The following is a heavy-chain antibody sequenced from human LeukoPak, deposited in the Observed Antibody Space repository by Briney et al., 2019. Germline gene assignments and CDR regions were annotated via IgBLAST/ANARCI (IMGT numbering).Heavy chain of an antibody. Sequence: PGGSLRLSCAASGFTFSNAWMSWVCQAPGKGLEWVGRIKSKTDGGTTDYAAPVKGRFTISRDDSKNTLYLQMNSLKTEDTAVYYCTTGVVGATIPLDYWGQGTLVTVSS. D-gene: IGHD1-26*01. CDR1: GFTFSNAW. V-gene: IGHV3-15*01. J-gene: IGHJ4*02. CDR3: TTGVVGATIPLDY. CDR2: IKSKTDGGTT.